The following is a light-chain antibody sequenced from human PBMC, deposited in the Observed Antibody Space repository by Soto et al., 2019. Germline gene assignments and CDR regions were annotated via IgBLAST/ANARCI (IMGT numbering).Light chain of an antibody. CDR3: HQSYSSPYT. Sequence: DIQRTQSPSSLSASVGDRVTLTCRAGQSITTFLHWYQYKPGKAPNLLLYGASNLEIRVPSRFSGGGSGTEFNRTISSLQHDALATYYSHQSYSSPYTFGRGTKVEI. V-gene: IGKV1-39*01. CDR2: GAS. J-gene: IGKJ2*01. CDR1: QSITTF.